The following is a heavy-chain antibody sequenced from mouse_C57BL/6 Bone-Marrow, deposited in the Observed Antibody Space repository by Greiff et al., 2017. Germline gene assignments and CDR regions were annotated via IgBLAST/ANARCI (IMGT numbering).Heavy chain of an antibody. Sequence: QVTLQESGPGILQPSQTLSLTCSFSGFSLSTYGMGVGWIRQPSGMGLDWLAHICGDDAKYYNPSLKSRLTISKYTSKKQGFLKIANVDTAYTATYYCARIAIDYYAMDYWGQGTSVTVSS. CDR2: ICGDDAK. CDR3: ARIAIDYYAMDY. V-gene: IGHV8-8*01. CDR1: GFSLSTYGMG. J-gene: IGHJ4*01.